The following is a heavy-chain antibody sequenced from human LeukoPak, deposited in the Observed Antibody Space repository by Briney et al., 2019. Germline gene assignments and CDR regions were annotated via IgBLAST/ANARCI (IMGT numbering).Heavy chain of an antibody. Sequence: SETLSLTCTVSGGFISSYYWSWIRQPPGKGLEWIGYIYTSGSTNYNPSLKSRVTISVDTSKNQFSLKLSSVTAADTAVYYCARLSGRLSNWFDPWGQGTLVTVSS. V-gene: IGHV4-4*09. J-gene: IGHJ5*02. CDR2: IYTSGST. CDR1: GGFISSYY. D-gene: IGHD3-10*01. CDR3: ARLSGRLSNWFDP.